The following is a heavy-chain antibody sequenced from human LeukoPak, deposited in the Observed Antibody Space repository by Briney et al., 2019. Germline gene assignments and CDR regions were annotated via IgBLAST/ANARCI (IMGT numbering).Heavy chain of an antibody. CDR3: ARVPYDSSGSSYYYYYYMDV. CDR1: GGSISSGSYY. J-gene: IGHJ6*03. Sequence: PSETLSLTCTVSGGSISSGSYYWSWIRQPAGKGLEWIGRIYTSGSTNYNPSLKSRVTISVDTSKNQFSLKLSSVTAADTAVYYCARVPYDSSGSSYYYYYYMDVWGKGTTVTISS. CDR2: IYTSGST. V-gene: IGHV4-61*02. D-gene: IGHD3-22*01.